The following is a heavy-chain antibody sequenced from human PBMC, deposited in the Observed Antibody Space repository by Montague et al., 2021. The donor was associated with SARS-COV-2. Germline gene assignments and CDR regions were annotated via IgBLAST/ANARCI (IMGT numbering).Heavy chain of an antibody. Sequence: SLRLSCAAFGFTFDDYAMHWVRQAPGKGLEWVSGISWNSDSIDYADSVKGRFTISRDNAKNSLYLQMNSLRAEDTAFYYCARGETGYRTSWPDYWGQGTLVAVSA. CDR3: ARGETGYRTSWPDY. J-gene: IGHJ4*02. CDR1: GFTFDDYA. CDR2: ISWNSDSI. V-gene: IGHV3-9*01. D-gene: IGHD6-13*01.